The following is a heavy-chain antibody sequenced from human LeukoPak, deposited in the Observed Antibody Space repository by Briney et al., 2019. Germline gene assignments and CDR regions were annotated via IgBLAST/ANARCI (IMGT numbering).Heavy chain of an antibody. D-gene: IGHD1-26*01. CDR3: ARDARSDYYYYYGMDV. Sequence: GGSLRLSCAASGFSFSDYAMSWVRQAPGKGLEWVSAISGSGGTGIYYADSVKGRFTISRDNSKNTLYLQMNSLRAEDTAVYYCARDARSDYYYYYGMDVWGQGTTVTVSS. J-gene: IGHJ6*02. V-gene: IGHV3-23*01. CDR2: ISGSGGTGI. CDR1: GFSFSDYA.